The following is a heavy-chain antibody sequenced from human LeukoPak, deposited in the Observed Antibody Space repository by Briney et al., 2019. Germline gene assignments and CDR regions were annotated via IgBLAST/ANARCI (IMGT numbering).Heavy chain of an antibody. CDR2: IYYSGST. CDR1: GGSISSYY. CDR3: ARETYYYDSGGYYSIYFDY. Sequence: SETLSLTCTVSGGSISSYYWSWIRQPPGKGLEWIGYIYYSGSTNYNPSLKSRVTISVDTSKNQFSLKLSSVTAADTAVYYCARETYYYDSGGYYSIYFDYWGQGTLVTVSS. V-gene: IGHV4-59*01. D-gene: IGHD3-22*01. J-gene: IGHJ4*02.